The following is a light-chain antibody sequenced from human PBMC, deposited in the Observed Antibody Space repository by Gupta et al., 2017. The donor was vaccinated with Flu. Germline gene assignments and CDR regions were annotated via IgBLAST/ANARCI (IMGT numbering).Light chain of an antibody. J-gene: IGKJ2*03. CDR2: ATS. CDR3: QQAKTFPPRS. Sequence: DIPMTPSPSFVSSSVGDRVSINCRASQSISGWLTWYQQKSGEAPKLLIFATSSLQTGVPSRFSGSGSGTDFTLTITNLQPEDFATYYCQQAKTFPPRSFGQGTKVEIK. CDR1: QSISGW. V-gene: IGKV1-12*01.